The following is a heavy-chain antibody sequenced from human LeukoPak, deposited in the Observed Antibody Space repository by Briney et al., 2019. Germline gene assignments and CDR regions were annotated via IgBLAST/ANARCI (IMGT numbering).Heavy chain of an antibody. V-gene: IGHV3-23*01. J-gene: IGHJ4*02. D-gene: IGHD3-22*01. CDR1: GFTFSSYA. CDR3: PKDPYYYDSSGYFY. CDR2: ISGSGGST. Sequence: GGSLRLSCAASGFTFSSYAMSWVRQAPGKGLEWVSAISGSGGSTYYADSVKGRFTISRDNSKNTLYLQMNSLRAEDTAVYYCPKDPYYYDSSGYFYWGQGTLVTVSS.